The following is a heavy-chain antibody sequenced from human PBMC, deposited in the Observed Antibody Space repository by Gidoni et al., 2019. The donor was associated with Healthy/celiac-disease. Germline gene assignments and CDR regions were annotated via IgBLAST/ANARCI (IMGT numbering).Heavy chain of an antibody. V-gene: IGHV4-61*01. CDR2: IYYSGST. D-gene: IGHD5-18*01. CDR3: ARGLGSYGSEYFQH. J-gene: IGHJ1*01. Sequence: QVQLQESGPGLVKSSETLSLTCTVSGGSVSSGSYYWSWIRQPPGKGLEWIGYIYYSGSTNYNPSLKSRVTISVDTYKNQFSLKLSSVTAADTAVYYCARGLGSYGSEYFQHWGQGTLVTVSS. CDR1: GGSVSSGSYY.